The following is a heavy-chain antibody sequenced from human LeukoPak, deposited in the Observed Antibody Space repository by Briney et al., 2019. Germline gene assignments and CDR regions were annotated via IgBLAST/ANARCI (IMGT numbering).Heavy chain of an antibody. Sequence: SVKVSCKASGGTFSSYAISWVRQAPVQGREWMGGIIPIFGTANYAQKFQGRVTITADESTSTAYMELSSRGPEHTAVYYCATSRKKSIAVAGSKGFDYWGQGPLVTVSS. CDR3: ATSRKKSIAVAGSKGFDY. CDR2: IIPIFGTA. CDR1: GGTFSSYA. J-gene: IGHJ4*02. V-gene: IGHV1-69*13. D-gene: IGHD6-19*01.